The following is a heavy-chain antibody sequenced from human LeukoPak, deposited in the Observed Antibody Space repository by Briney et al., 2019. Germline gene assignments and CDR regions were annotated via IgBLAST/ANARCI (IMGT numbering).Heavy chain of an antibody. CDR3: ARDEEMATITAPYYYYGMDV. CDR2: INSDGSST. Sequence: GGSLRLSCAASGFTFSSCWMHWVRQAPGKGLVWVSRINSDGSSTSYADSVKGRFTISRDNAKNTLYLQMNSLRAEDTAVYYCARDEEMATITAPYYYYGMDVWGQGTTVTVSS. CDR1: GFTFSSCW. D-gene: IGHD5-24*01. J-gene: IGHJ6*02. V-gene: IGHV3-74*01.